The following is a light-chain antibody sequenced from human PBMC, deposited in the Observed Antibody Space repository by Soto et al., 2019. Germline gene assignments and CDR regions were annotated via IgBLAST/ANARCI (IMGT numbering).Light chain of an antibody. V-gene: IGLV1-51*02. J-gene: IGLJ1*01. CDR3: GTWDSSLSIFV. CDR2: END. Sequence: QSVLTQPPPVSAAPGQKVTMSCSGGRSHIGNYYVSWHQQLPGTAPKLLIYENDKRPSGIPDRFSGSKSGTSATLGITGLQTGDEADYYCGTWDSSLSIFVFGTGTKVTVL. CDR1: RSHIGNYY.